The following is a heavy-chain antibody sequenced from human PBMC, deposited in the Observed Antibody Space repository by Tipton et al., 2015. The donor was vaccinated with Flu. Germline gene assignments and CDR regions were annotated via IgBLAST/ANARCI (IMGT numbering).Heavy chain of an antibody. V-gene: IGHV4-59*12. J-gene: IGHJ5*02. CDR1: GGSISGYY. CDR2: IYYSGST. Sequence: TLSLTCTVSGGSISGYYWSWIRQPPGKGLEWIAYIYYSGSTYYNPSLKSRVTISVDTSKNQFSLKLSSVTAADTAVYYCAREVATIGRWFDPWGQGTLVTVSS. CDR3: AREVATIGRWFDP. D-gene: IGHD5-12*01.